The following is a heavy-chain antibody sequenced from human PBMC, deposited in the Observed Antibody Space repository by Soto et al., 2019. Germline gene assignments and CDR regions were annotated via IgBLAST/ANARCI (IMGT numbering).Heavy chain of an antibody. CDR3: AREGTYYYGSSGYYYEK. V-gene: IGHV1-2*02. CDR1: GYTFTGYY. CDR2: IDPSNGDT. J-gene: IGHJ4*02. Sequence: ASVKVSCKASGYTFTGYYIRWMRQAPGQGLEWMGWIDPSNGDTNYVQKFQDGVTLTRDTSISTAYMELSRLRSDDTAVYYCAREGTYYYGSSGYYYEKWGQGTLVTVSS. D-gene: IGHD3-22*01.